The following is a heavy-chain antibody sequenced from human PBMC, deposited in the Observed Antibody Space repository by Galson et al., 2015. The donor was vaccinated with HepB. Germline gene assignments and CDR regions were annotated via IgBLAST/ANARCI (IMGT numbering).Heavy chain of an antibody. CDR3: AKGHDWWSYSELDV. CDR2: ISGRGGGT. D-gene: IGHD3-16*01. V-gene: IGHV3-23*01. CDR1: GFTFNSDA. Sequence: SLRLSCAASGFTFNSDAMSWVRQAPGMGLEWVSGISGRGGGTYYADSVKGRFTISRDNSKNTLYLQMNSLRAEDTAVYYCAKGHDWWSYSELDVWGRGTTVTVSS. J-gene: IGHJ6*02.